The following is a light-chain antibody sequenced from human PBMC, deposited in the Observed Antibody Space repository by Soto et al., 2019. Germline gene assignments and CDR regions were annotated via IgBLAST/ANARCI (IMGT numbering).Light chain of an antibody. CDR2: DAS. Sequence: ETVLTQSPATLSLSPGERATLSCRASQSVITYLAWYQQKPGQAPRLLLFDASNRATGIPARFSGSGSGRDFTLTISRLEPEVFAGYYCQQRRTWPGTFVQGTKPEIK. CDR3: QQRRTWPGT. V-gene: IGKV3-11*02. CDR1: QSVITY. J-gene: IGKJ2*01.